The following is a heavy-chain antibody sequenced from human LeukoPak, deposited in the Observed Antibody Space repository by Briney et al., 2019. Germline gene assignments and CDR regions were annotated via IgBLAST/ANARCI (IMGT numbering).Heavy chain of an antibody. J-gene: IGHJ4*02. CDR3: ARASGSSGWYPYFDY. Sequence: GASVKVSCKASGYTFTSYYMHWVRQAPGQGLEWMGIINPSGGSTSYAQKFQGRVTMTRDTSTSTVYMELSSLRSEDTAVYYCARASGSSGWYPYFDYWGQGTLVTVSS. V-gene: IGHV1-46*01. CDR1: GYTFTSYY. D-gene: IGHD6-19*01. CDR2: INPSGGST.